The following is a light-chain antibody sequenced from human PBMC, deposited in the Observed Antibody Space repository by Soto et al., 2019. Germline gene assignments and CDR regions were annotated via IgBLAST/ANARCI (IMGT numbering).Light chain of an antibody. CDR2: GAS. Sequence: EIVMTQSPATLSVSPGERATLSCSASQSVSSNLDWYQQKPGQAPRLLIYGASTRATGIPAKFSGSGSGTEFTLTISSLQSEDFVVYYCQQYNNWPPTWTVGQGTKVEIK. CDR1: QSVSSN. V-gene: IGKV3-15*01. CDR3: QQYNNWPPTWT. J-gene: IGKJ1*01.